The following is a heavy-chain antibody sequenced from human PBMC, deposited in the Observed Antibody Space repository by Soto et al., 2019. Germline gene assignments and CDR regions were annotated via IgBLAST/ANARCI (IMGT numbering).Heavy chain of an antibody. D-gene: IGHD3-22*01. J-gene: IGHJ6*02. CDR3: ARERRKYYYDSSGYYAETWYYYGMDV. V-gene: IGHV4-34*01. CDR1: GGSFSGYY. CDR2: INHSGST. Sequence: PSETLSLTCAVYGGSFSGYYWSWIRQPPGKGLEWIGEINHSGSTNYNPSLKSRVTISVDTSKNQFSLKLSSVTAADTAVYYCARERRKYYYDSSGYYAETWYYYGMDVWGQGTTVTVSS.